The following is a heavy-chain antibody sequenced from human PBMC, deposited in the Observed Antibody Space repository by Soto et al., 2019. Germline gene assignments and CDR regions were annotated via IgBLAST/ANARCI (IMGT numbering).Heavy chain of an antibody. CDR2: ISSSGSTI. J-gene: IGHJ4*02. Sequence: EVQLVESGGGLVQPGGSLRLSCAASGFTFSSYTMNWVRQAPGKGREWVSYISSSGSTIYYADSVKGRFTISRDNVKNSLYLQMSSLRAEDTAVYFCVREGSVTTVTKLDYWGQGTLVSVSS. CDR3: VREGSVTTVTKLDY. CDR1: GFTFSSYT. D-gene: IGHD4-17*01. V-gene: IGHV3-48*01.